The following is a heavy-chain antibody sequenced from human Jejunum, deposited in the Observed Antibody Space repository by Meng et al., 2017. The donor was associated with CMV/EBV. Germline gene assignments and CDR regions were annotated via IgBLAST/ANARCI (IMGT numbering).Heavy chain of an antibody. CDR3: ARARSSSWYYDY. Sequence: VSGSSFPSGYYWGWIRQAPGRGLEWIGNIYHSGTSYNNPSLKSRVTMSVDTSKNQFFVKLDSVTAADTAVYYCARARSSSWYYDYWGRGTRVTVSS. V-gene: IGHV4-38-2*01. CDR2: IYHSGTS. J-gene: IGHJ4*02. CDR1: GSSFPSGYY. D-gene: IGHD6-13*01.